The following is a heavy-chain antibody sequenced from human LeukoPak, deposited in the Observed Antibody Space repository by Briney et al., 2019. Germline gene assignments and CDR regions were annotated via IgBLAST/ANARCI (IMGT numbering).Heavy chain of an antibody. Sequence: PGGSLRLSCAASGFTFSSYEMNWVRQAPGKGLEWVSYISSSGSTIYYADSVKGRFTISRDDSKNTLFLQVNSLKIEDTAVYYCTTVTLRPVGLWGQGTLVTVSS. J-gene: IGHJ4*02. V-gene: IGHV3-48*03. CDR1: GFTFSSYE. CDR3: TTVTLRPVGL. D-gene: IGHD3-10*01. CDR2: ISSSGSTI.